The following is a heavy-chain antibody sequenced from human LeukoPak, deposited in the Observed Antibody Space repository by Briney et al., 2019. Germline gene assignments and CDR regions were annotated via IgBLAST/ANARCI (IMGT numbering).Heavy chain of an antibody. V-gene: IGHV4-59*01. Sequence: SETLSLTCTVSGGSISSYSWSWIRQPPGKGLEWIGYIYYSGSTNYNPSLKSRVTISVDTSKNQFSLKLSSVTAADTAVYYCARGATELDYWGQGTLVTVSS. J-gene: IGHJ4*02. CDR3: ARGATELDY. D-gene: IGHD5-24*01. CDR1: GGSISSYS. CDR2: IYYSGST.